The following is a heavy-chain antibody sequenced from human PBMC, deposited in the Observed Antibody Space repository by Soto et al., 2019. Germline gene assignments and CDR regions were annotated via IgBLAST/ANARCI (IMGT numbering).Heavy chain of an antibody. Sequence: ASVKVSCKASGYTFTSYGISWVRQAPGQGLEWMGWISAYNGNTNYAQKLQGRGTMTTDTSTSTAYMELRSLRSDDTAVYYCARTHIVVVTEAFDIWGQGTMVTVSS. J-gene: IGHJ3*02. CDR2: ISAYNGNT. CDR3: ARTHIVVVTEAFDI. CDR1: GYTFTSYG. V-gene: IGHV1-18*01. D-gene: IGHD2-21*02.